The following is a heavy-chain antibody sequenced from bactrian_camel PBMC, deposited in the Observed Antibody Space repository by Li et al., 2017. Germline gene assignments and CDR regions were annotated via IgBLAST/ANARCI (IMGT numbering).Heavy chain of an antibody. CDR2: ITSGGGST. Sequence: DVQLVESGGGLVQPGGSLRLSCAASGFTFSTYAMSWVRQAPGKGLEWVSAITSGGGSTYYADSVKRRFNISRDDAVNTLYLQLNSLETEDTAMYYCAKPDREFRLVLGSTADLQRGQGTQVTVS. J-gene: IGHJ4*01. D-gene: IGHD6*01. V-gene: IGHV3S31*01. CDR1: GFTFSTYA.